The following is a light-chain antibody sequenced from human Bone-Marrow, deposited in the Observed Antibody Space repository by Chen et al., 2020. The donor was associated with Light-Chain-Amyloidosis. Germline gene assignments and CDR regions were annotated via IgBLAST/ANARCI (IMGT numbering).Light chain of an antibody. CDR1: QSISASD. J-gene: IGKJ1*01. CDR2: DAS. Sequence: IVLTQSPGTLSLSPGERATLSCRTSQSISASDLAWYQHKPGQAPRLLMYDASTRATGIPDRFSGSGSGTDFTLSISRLDPEDFAVYYCQHCGHSPKTFGQGTKVEIK. V-gene: IGKV3-20*01. CDR3: QHCGHSPKT.